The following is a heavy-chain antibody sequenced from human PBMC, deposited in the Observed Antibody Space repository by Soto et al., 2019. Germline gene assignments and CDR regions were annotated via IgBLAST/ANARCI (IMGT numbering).Heavy chain of an antibody. V-gene: IGHV4-39*01. J-gene: IGHJ4*02. Sequence: PSETLSLTCTVSGGSISSSSYYWGWIRQPPGKGLEWIGSIYYSGSTYYNPSLKSRVTISVDTSKNQFSLKLSSVTAADTAVYYCARHGGATVVTQLGYWGQGTLVTVSS. CDR2: IYYSGST. CDR1: GGSISSSSYY. D-gene: IGHD4-17*01. CDR3: ARHGGATVVTQLGY.